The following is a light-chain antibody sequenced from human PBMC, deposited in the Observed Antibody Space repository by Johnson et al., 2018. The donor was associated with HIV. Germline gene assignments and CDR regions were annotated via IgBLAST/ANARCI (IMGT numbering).Light chain of an antibody. CDR2: DNT. J-gene: IGLJ1*01. CDR1: GSKIENNY. CDR3: GTWDSSLTAYV. Sequence: QSVLTQPPSVSAAPGQKVTISCSGNGSKIENNYISWYQQFPERAPKLLIYDNTKRPSGIPDRFSGSKSDTSATLAITGLQTGAEADYYCGTWDSSLTAYVFGTGTKVTV. V-gene: IGLV1-51*01.